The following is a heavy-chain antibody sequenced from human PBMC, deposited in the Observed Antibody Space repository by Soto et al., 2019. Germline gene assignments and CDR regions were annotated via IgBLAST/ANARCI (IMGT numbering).Heavy chain of an antibody. V-gene: IGHV4-59*02. CDR1: GGSVTTYY. CDR3: VTGSGSSTSDAFDI. Sequence: QVQLQGSGPGLVKPSETLSLTCTVFGGSVTTYYWTWIRQPPGKGLEWIGFTSHSGSTNYNPSLKIRVNMSVDTSKNQFSLKLNSVTAADTAVYYCVTGSGSSTSDAFDIWDRGTMVTVSS. J-gene: IGHJ3*02. CDR2: TSHSGST. D-gene: IGHD3-10*01.